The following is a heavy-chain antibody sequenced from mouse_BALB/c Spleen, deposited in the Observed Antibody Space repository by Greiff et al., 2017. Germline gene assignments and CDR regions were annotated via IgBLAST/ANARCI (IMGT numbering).Heavy chain of an antibody. Sequence: EVHLVESGPGLVKPSQSLSLTCSVTGYSITSGYYWNWIRQFPGNKLEWMGYISYDGSNNYNPSLKNRISITRDTSKNQFFLKLNSVTTEDTATYYCARKDTMITTDGSFAYWGQGTLVTVSA. CDR2: ISYDGSN. CDR3: ARKDTMITTDGSFAY. D-gene: IGHD2-4*01. CDR1: GYSITSGYY. J-gene: IGHJ3*01. V-gene: IGHV3-6*02.